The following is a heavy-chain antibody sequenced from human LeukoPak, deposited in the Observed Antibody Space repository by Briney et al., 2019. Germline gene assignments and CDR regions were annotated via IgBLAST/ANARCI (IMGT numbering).Heavy chain of an antibody. J-gene: IGHJ6*02. CDR2: ISGSGGST. Sequence: GGSLRLSCAASGFTFSSYAMSWVRQAPGKGLEWVSAISGSGGSTYYADSVKGRFTISRDNPKNTLYLQMNSLRAEDTAVYYCAKDGKDIVLMVYAIYGGMDVWGQGTTVTVSS. D-gene: IGHD2-8*01. V-gene: IGHV3-23*01. CDR3: AKDGKDIVLMVYAIYGGMDV. CDR1: GFTFSSYA.